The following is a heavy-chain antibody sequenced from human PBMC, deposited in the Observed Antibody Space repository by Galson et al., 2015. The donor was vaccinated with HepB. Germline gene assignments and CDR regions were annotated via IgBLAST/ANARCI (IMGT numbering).Heavy chain of an antibody. D-gene: IGHD3-10*01. V-gene: IGHV3-64*01. J-gene: IGHJ4*02. CDR2: ISSNGGST. CDR3: ARDSDYYGSGRFDY. CDR1: GFTFSSYA. Sequence: YQRPSCAASGFTFSSYAMHWVRQAPGKGLEYVSAISSNGGSTYYANSVKGRFTISRDNSKNTLYLQMGSLRAEDMAVYDWARDSDYYGSGRFDYWGQGTLVTVSS.